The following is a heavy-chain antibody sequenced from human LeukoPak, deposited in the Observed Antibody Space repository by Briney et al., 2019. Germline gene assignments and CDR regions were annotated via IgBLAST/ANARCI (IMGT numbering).Heavy chain of an antibody. V-gene: IGHV3-33*01. Sequence: GGSLRLSCAASGFTFSSYGMHWVRQAPGKGLEWVAVIWYDGSNKYYADSVKGRFTISRDNSKNTLYLQMNSLRAEDTAVYYCARDGYYVTYYYYYYGMDVWGQGTTVTVSS. J-gene: IGHJ6*02. CDR1: GFTFSSYG. CDR2: IWYDGSNK. CDR3: ARDGYYVTYYYYYYGMDV. D-gene: IGHD2/OR15-2a*01.